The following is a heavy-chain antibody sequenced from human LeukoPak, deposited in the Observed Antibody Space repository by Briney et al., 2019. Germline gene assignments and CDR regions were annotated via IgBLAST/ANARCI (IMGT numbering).Heavy chain of an antibody. D-gene: IGHD4-17*01. J-gene: IGHJ4*02. V-gene: IGHV4-4*07. CDR1: GGSISSYY. Sequence: SETLSLTCTVSGGSISSYYWSWIRQPAGKGLEWIGRIYTSGSTNYNPSLKSRVTMSVDTSKNQCSLKLSSVTAADTAVYYCARSMTTVTRLDYWGQGTLVTVSS. CDR2: IYTSGST. CDR3: ARSMTTVTRLDY.